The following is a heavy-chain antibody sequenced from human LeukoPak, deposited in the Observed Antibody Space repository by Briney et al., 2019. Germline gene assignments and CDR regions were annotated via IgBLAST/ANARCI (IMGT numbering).Heavy chain of an antibody. J-gene: IGHJ4*02. Sequence: GGSLRLSCAASGFTFDDYAMHWARQAPGKGLEWVSLISGDGGSTYYADSVKGRFTISRDNSKNSLYLQMNSLRTEDTALYHCAKDLVADSSGWFFYFDYWGQGTLVTVSS. CDR2: ISGDGGST. V-gene: IGHV3-43*02. CDR3: AKDLVADSSGWFFYFDY. D-gene: IGHD6-19*01. CDR1: GFTFDDYA.